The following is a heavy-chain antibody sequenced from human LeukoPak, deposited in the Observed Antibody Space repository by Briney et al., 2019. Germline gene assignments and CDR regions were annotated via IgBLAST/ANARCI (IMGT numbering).Heavy chain of an antibody. Sequence: SETLSLACAVYGGSFSGYYWSWIRQPPGKGLEWIGEINHSGSTNYNPSLKSRVTISVDTSKNQFSLKLSSVTAADTAVYYCARIGGINEGIQLWPLDYWGQGTLVTVSS. CDR1: GGSFSGYY. CDR3: ARIGGINEGIQLWPLDY. V-gene: IGHV4-34*01. CDR2: INHSGST. D-gene: IGHD5-18*01. J-gene: IGHJ4*02.